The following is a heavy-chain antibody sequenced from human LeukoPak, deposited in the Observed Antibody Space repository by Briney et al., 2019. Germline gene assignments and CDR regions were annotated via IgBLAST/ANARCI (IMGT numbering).Heavy chain of an antibody. D-gene: IGHD4-23*01. Sequence: GGSLRLSCAASGLTFSSYEMNWVRQAPGKGLEWVSYISSSGSTIYYADSVKGRFTISRDNAKNSLYLQMNSLRAEDTAVYYCATSTVVTPIYYYYMDVWGKGTTVTISS. CDR2: ISSSGSTI. V-gene: IGHV3-48*03. CDR1: GLTFSSYE. J-gene: IGHJ6*03. CDR3: ATSTVVTPIYYYYMDV.